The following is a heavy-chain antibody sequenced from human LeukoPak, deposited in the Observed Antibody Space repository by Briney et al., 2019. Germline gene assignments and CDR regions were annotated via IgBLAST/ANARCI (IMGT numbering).Heavy chain of an antibody. D-gene: IGHD2-15*01. CDR1: GYTFTSYV. J-gene: IGHJ4*02. Sequence: ASVKVSCKASGYTFTSYVISWVRQAPGQGLEWMGWISAYNGNTNYAQKLQGRVTMTTDTSTSTAYMELRSLRSDDTAVYYCARDLNRYCSGGSCYGAYWGQGTLVTVSS. CDR3: ARDLNRYCSGGSCYGAY. V-gene: IGHV1-18*01. CDR2: ISAYNGNT.